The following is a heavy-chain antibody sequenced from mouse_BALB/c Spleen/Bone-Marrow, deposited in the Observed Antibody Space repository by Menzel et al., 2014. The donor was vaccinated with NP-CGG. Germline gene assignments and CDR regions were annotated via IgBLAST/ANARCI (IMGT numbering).Heavy chain of an antibody. CDR1: GFSLTGYG. Sequence: VQLVESGPGLVAPLQSLSITCTVSGFSLTGYGVSWVRQSPGKGLEWLGMIWGDGSTDYNSALKSRLSISKDNSKSQVFLKMNSLQTDDTARYYCARDSFLITRALDYWGRGTSVTVSS. CDR3: ARDSFLITRALDY. J-gene: IGHJ4*01. D-gene: IGHD2-4*01. CDR2: IWGDGST. V-gene: IGHV2-6-7*01.